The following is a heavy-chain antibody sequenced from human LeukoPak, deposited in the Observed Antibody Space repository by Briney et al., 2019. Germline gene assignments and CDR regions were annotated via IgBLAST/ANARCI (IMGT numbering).Heavy chain of an antibody. D-gene: IGHD3-3*01. CDR2: IRYDASNK. Sequence: PGGSLRLSCAASGFTFSSYGMHWVRQAPGKGLEWVAFIRYDASNKYYADSVKGRFTISRDNSKNTLYLQMNSLRAEDTAVYYCAKISDFWSDTYWGQGTLVTVSS. V-gene: IGHV3-30*02. J-gene: IGHJ4*02. CDR3: AKISDFWSDTY. CDR1: GFTFSSYG.